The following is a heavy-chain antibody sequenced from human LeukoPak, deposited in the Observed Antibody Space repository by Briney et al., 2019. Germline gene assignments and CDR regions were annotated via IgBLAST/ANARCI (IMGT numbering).Heavy chain of an antibody. D-gene: IGHD3-10*01. CDR3: ARGVITMVRGVIINLEYFDY. V-gene: IGHV3-74*01. CDR2: INNDGSST. Sequence: PGGSLRLSCAASGFTFNSNWMHWVRQAPGKGLVWVSRINNDGSSTTYADSVKGRFTISRDNAKNTLYLQMNSLRAEDTAVYFCARGVITMVRGVIINLEYFDYWGPGTLVTVSS. CDR1: GFTFNSNW. J-gene: IGHJ4*02.